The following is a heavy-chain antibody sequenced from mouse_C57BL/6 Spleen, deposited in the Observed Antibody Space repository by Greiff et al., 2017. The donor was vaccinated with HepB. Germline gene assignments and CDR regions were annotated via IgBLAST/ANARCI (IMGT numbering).Heavy chain of an antibody. CDR1: GYTFTSYW. D-gene: IGHD2-14*01. CDR2: IYPGSGST. Sequence: VQLQQSGAELVKPGASVKMSCKASGYTFTSYWITWVKQRPGQGLEWIGDIYPGSGSTNYNEKFKSKATLTVDTSSSTAYMQLSSLTSEDSAVYYGARDRGDYFDYWGQSTTLTVSS. CDR3: ARDRGDYFDY. J-gene: IGHJ2*01. V-gene: IGHV1-55*01.